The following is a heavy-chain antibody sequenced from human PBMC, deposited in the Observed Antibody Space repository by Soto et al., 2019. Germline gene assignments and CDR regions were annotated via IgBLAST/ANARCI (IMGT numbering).Heavy chain of an antibody. V-gene: IGHV4-4*02. Sequence: QVQLQESGPGLVKPSGTLSLTCTVSGGSISSDYWWTWVRQPPGKGLEWIAEMYHSGSTNYNPSLKSRVTISVDKSKNQISLKLSSVTAADTAVYYCARVLISGWSRFDYWGQGTLVTVSS. D-gene: IGHD6-19*01. J-gene: IGHJ4*02. CDR1: GGSISSDYW. CDR3: ARVLISGWSRFDY. CDR2: MYHSGST.